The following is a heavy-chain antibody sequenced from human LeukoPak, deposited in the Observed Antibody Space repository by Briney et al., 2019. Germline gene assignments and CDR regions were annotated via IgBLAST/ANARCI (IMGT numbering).Heavy chain of an antibody. CDR3: ARDRDWDWYFDL. D-gene: IGHD3/OR15-3a*01. CDR2: ISYDGSNK. V-gene: IGHV3-30-3*01. Sequence: GGSLRLSCAASGFTFSSYAMHWVRQAPGKGVEWVAVISYDGSNKYYADSVKGRFTISRDNSKNTLYLQMNSLRAEDTAVYYCARDRDWDWYFDLWGRGTLVTVSS. J-gene: IGHJ2*01. CDR1: GFTFSSYA.